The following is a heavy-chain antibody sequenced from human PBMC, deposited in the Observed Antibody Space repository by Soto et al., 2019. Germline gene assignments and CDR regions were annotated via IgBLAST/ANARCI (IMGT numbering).Heavy chain of an antibody. D-gene: IGHD2-15*01. V-gene: IGHV4-59*01. CDR2: IYYSGST. CDR3: ARSSHLGYCSGGSCPIFDY. Sequence: PSETLSLTCTVSGGSISSYYWSWIRQPPGKGLEWIGYIYYSGSTNYNPSLKSRVTISVDTSKNQFSLKLSSVTAADTAVYYCARSSHLGYCSGGSCPIFDYWGQGTLVTASS. J-gene: IGHJ4*02. CDR1: GGSISSYY.